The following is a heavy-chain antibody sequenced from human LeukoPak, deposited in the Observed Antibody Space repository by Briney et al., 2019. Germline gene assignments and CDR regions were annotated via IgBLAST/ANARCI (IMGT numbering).Heavy chain of an antibody. D-gene: IGHD6-6*01. CDR1: LYTFTGYY. CDR2: INPNSGGT. J-gene: IGHJ5*02. V-gene: IGHV1-2*02. CDR3: ARDTGAARLWFDP. Sequence: ASVKVSCKACLYTFTGYYMHWVRQAPGQGLEWMGWINPNSGGTNYAQKFQGRVTMTRDTSISTAYMELSRLRSGDTAVYYCARDTGAARLWFDPWGQGTLVTVSS.